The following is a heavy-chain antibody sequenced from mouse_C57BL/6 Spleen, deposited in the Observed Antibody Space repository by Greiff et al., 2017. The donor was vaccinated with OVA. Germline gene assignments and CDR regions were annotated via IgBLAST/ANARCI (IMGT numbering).Heavy chain of an antibody. Sequence: EVKLQESGPGLVKPSQSLSLTCSVTGYSITSGYYWNWIRQFPGNKLEWMGYISYDGSNNYNPSLKNRISITRDTSKNQFFLKLNSVTTEDTATYYCARAQAGTGAMDYWGQGTSVTVSS. D-gene: IGHD3-3*01. CDR3: ARAQAGTGAMDY. J-gene: IGHJ4*01. V-gene: IGHV3-6*01. CDR2: ISYDGSN. CDR1: GYSITSGYY.